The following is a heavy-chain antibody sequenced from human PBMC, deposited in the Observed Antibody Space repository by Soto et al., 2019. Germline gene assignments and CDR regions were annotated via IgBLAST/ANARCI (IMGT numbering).Heavy chain of an antibody. CDR3: VRDLLGSGGHFDY. CDR2: IWYDGSNT. Sequence: GGSLRLSCAASGFIFSSFGMHWVRQAPGKGLEWVAHIWYDGSNTYYADSVKGRFTISRDNSRNTLYLQMNSLRAEDTAVYHCVRDLLGSGGHFDYWGQGTPVTAPQ. CDR1: GFIFSSFG. D-gene: IGHD7-27*01. V-gene: IGHV3-33*01. J-gene: IGHJ4*02.